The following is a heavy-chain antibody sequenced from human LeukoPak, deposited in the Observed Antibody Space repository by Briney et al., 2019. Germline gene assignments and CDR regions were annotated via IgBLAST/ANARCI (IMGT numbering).Heavy chain of an antibody. V-gene: IGHV3-9*01. Sequence: GGSLRLSCAASGFTFDDYAMHWVRQVPGKGLEWVSGIGWNSGTIHYADSVKGRFTISRDNAKNSLFLQMNSLRGEDTAVYYCARIPYSSSLTDAFDIWGQGTMVTVYS. CDR3: ARIPYSSSLTDAFDI. D-gene: IGHD6-6*01. J-gene: IGHJ3*02. CDR1: GFTFDDYA. CDR2: IGWNSGTI.